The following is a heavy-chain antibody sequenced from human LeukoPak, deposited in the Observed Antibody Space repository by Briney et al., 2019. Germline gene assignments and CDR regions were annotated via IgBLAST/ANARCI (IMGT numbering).Heavy chain of an antibody. J-gene: IGHJ4*02. CDR2: FDAENDET. CDR1: EYTVTELS. V-gene: IGHV1-24*01. Sequence: GASVKVSCKVSEYTVTELSFHWVRQDPGEGLEWMGGFDAENDETIYAQKFQGRATVTQDTSTDTAYMELSSLRSEDTAVYYCATEKAWNHGGFDYWGQGTPVIVSS. D-gene: IGHD1-14*01. CDR3: ATEKAWNHGGFDY.